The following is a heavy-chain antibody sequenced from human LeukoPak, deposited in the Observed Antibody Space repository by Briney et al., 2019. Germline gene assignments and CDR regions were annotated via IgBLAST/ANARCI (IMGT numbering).Heavy chain of an antibody. CDR1: GGSFSGYY. CDR3: ARAWAAADIDY. D-gene: IGHD6-13*01. V-gene: IGHV4-34*01. Sequence: SEALSLTCAVYGGSFSGYYWSWIRQPLGKGLEWIVEINHSGSTNYNPSRKSRVTISVDTSKNQFSLKLCSVTAADTAVYCCARAWAAADIDYWGQGTLVTVSS. J-gene: IGHJ4*02. CDR2: INHSGST.